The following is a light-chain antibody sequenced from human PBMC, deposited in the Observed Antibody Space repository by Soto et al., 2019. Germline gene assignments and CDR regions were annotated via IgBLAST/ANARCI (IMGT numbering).Light chain of an antibody. Sequence: DIQLTQSPFFLSASVGDRVTISCRASQAIYSYLAWYQQKPGKAPKLLIFGASKLQSGVPSRFSGSGSGTEFTLTISSVQPEDCATYYCQQLNCHPRTFGQGTKLEIK. J-gene: IGKJ2*01. V-gene: IGKV1-9*01. CDR1: QAIYSY. CDR2: GAS. CDR3: QQLNCHPRT.